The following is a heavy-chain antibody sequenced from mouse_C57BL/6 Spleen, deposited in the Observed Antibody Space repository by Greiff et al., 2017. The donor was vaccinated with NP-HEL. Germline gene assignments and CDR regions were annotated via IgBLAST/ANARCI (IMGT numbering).Heavy chain of an antibody. CDR1: GYTFTDYY. CDR3: ARSTGYYGNRYYFDY. Sequence: QVQLKESGPELVKPGASVKISCKASGYTFTDYYINWVKQRPGQGLEWIGWIFPGSGSTYYNEKFKGKATLTVDKSSSTAYMLLSSLTSEDSAVYFCARSTGYYGNRYYFDYWGQGTTLTVSS. J-gene: IGHJ2*01. V-gene: IGHV1-75*01. D-gene: IGHD2-1*01. CDR2: IFPGSGST.